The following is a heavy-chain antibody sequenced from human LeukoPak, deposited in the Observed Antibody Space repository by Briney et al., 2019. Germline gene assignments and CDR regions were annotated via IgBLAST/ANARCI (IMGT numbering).Heavy chain of an antibody. J-gene: IGHJ6*02. CDR3: ARHLYYYYGMDV. V-gene: IGHV4-59*08. Sequence: SETLSLTCTVSGGSISSYYWSWIRQPPGKGLEWIGYIYYSGSTNYNPSLKSRVTISVDTSKNQFSLKLSSVTAADTAVYYCARHLYYYYGMDVWGQGTTVTVSS. CDR2: IYYSGST. D-gene: IGHD3-10*01. CDR1: GGSISSYY.